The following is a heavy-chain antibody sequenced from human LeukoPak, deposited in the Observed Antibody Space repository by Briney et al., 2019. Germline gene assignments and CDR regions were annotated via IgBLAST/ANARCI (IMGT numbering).Heavy chain of an antibody. D-gene: IGHD2/OR15-2a*01. Sequence: GGSLRLSCAASGFIFSNFWMHWVRQVPGKGLVWVSHINSDGRTTDYADSVRGRFTISRDNAKNALYLQMNRLTVEDTAVYYCGRGMRDFYGLDYWGQGFLVTVSS. V-gene: IGHV3-74*01. CDR1: GFIFSNFW. CDR2: INSDGRTT. CDR3: GRGMRDFYGLDY. J-gene: IGHJ4*02.